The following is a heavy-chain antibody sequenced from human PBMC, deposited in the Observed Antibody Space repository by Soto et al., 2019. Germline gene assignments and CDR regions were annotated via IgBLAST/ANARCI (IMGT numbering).Heavy chain of an antibody. Sequence: SETLSVTCAVSVYSIISGYYWGCIRQPPGKGLEWIGSIYHSVSTYYNRSLKSRVTISVDTSKNQFSLKLSSVTAADTAVYYCARRGSMVREADYWGQGTLVTVSS. CDR2: IYHSVST. CDR1: VYSIISGYY. CDR3: ARRGSMVREADY. D-gene: IGHD3-10*01. V-gene: IGHV4-38-2*01. J-gene: IGHJ4*02.